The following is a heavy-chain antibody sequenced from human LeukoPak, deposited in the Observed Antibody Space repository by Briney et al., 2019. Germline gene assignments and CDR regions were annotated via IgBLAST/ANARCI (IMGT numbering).Heavy chain of an antibody. V-gene: IGHV3-9*01. D-gene: IGHD6-13*01. CDR1: GFTFDDYA. CDR3: VKVTAAGFVDH. J-gene: IGHJ4*02. Sequence: GGSLRLSCAASGFTFDDYAMHWVRQAPGKGLEWVSGISWNSGSIVYADSVKGRFTISRDNAKNSLYLQMNSLGAEDTALYYCVKVTAAGFVDHWGQGTLVTVSS. CDR2: ISWNSGSI.